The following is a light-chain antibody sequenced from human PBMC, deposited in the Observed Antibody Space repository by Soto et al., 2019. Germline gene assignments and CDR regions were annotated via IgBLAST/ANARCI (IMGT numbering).Light chain of an antibody. J-gene: IGKJ4*01. CDR3: QQYNSAPPT. Sequence: DIQMTQSPSSLSASVGDRATITCRASQGISNYLVWYQQRPGKVPKLLIYGASTLQSGVPSRFSGSGSGTDFTLTISSLQPEDVATYYCQQYNSAPPTFGVGTKVEIK. CDR1: QGISNY. V-gene: IGKV1-27*01. CDR2: GAS.